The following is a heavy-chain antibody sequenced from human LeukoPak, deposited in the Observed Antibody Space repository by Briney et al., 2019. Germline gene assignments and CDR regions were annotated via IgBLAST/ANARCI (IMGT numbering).Heavy chain of an antibody. J-gene: IGHJ4*02. CDR3: AKDGMTVTTSPDY. CDR1: GFTFSSYA. Sequence: AGGSLRLSCAASGFTFSSYAMSWVRQAPGKGLEWVSAISGSGGSTYCADSVKGRFTISRDNSKNTLYLQMNSLRAEDTAVYYCAKDGMTVTTSPDYWGQGTLVTVSS. D-gene: IGHD4-17*01. CDR2: ISGSGGST. V-gene: IGHV3-23*01.